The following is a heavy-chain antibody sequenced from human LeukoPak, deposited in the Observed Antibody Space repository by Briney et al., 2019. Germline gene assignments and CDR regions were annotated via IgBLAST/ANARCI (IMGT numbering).Heavy chain of an antibody. V-gene: IGHV3-30*04. Sequence: GGSLRLSCAASGFTFSSYAMHWVRQAPGKGLEWVAVISYDGSNKYYAGSVKDRFTISRDNSKNTLYLQMNSLRAEDRAVYYCARDMSRNLGWLAYYFDYWGQGTLVTVSS. CDR2: ISYDGSNK. CDR3: ARDMSRNLGWLAYYFDY. D-gene: IGHD6-19*01. CDR1: GFTFSSYA. J-gene: IGHJ4*02.